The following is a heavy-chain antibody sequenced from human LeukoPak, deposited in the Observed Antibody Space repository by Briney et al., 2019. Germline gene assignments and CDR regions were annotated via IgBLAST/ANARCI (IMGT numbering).Heavy chain of an antibody. D-gene: IGHD5-24*01. CDR2: IYYSGST. V-gene: IGHV4-30-4*01. CDR1: GGSISSGDYY. Sequence: SETLSLTCTVSGGSISSGDYYWSWIRQPPGKGLEWIGYIYYSGSTYYNPSLKSRVTISVDTSKNQFSLKLSSVTAADTAVYYCARTGGEMATIPHFDYWGQGTLVTVSS. CDR3: ARTGGEMATIPHFDY. J-gene: IGHJ4*02.